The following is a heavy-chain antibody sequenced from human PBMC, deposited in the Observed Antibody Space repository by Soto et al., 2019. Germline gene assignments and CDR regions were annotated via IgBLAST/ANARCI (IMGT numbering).Heavy chain of an antibody. D-gene: IGHD2-21*01. V-gene: IGHV3-30-3*01. CDR1: LFTFSSYA. CDR2: ISYDGSNK. CDR3: ARDETQRTDYSFHY. Sequence: PVWSLRLSCAASLFTFSSYAMHWVLQAPGKGLEWVAVISYDGSNKYYADSVKGRFTISRDNSKNTLYLQMNSLRAEDTAVYYCARDETQRTDYSFHYWGQGTLVTVSS. J-gene: IGHJ4*02.